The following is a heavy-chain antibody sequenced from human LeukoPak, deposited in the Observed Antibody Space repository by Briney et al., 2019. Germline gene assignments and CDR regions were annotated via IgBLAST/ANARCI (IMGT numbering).Heavy chain of an antibody. CDR2: ISHDGNNK. D-gene: IGHD3-16*01. J-gene: IGHJ4*02. CDR3: AKVRWGSDNALDS. V-gene: IGHV3-30*18. Sequence: PGGSLRLSCAASGFPFSDYGMYWVRQAPGKGLEWLAVISHDGNNKCYADSVKGRITIPRDNSMNTLYLQMNSLRAEDTAVYYCAKVRWGSDNALDSWGQGTLVTGSS. CDR1: GFPFSDYG.